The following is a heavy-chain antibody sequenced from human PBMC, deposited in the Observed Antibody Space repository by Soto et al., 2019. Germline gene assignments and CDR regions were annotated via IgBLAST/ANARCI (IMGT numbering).Heavy chain of an antibody. CDR2: ISYDGSNK. J-gene: IGHJ5*02. V-gene: IGHV3-30*18. CDR3: AKGSRDGYNSNWFDP. CDR1: GFTFRSYG. Sequence: QVQLVESGGGVVQPGRSLRLSCAVSGFTFRSYGMHWVRQAPGKGLEWVAVISYDGSNKYCAASVKGRFTISRDNSKNTLYVQMNSLRAEDTAVYYCAKGSRDGYNSNWFDPWGQGTLVTVSS. D-gene: IGHD5-12*01.